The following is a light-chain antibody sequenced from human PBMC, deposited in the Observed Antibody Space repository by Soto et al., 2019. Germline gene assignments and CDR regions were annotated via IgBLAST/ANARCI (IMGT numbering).Light chain of an antibody. CDR2: GNN. CDR1: SSNIGSNT. J-gene: IGLJ3*02. V-gene: IGLV1-44*01. CDR3: SAWDDSLNGPV. Sequence: QSVLTQPPSASGTPGQRVTISCSGSSSNIGSNTVNWYQQLPGTAPKLLMYGNNQRPSGVPDRFSGSKSGTSASLAISGLQSEDEADYYCSAWDDSLNGPVFGGGTKGTVL.